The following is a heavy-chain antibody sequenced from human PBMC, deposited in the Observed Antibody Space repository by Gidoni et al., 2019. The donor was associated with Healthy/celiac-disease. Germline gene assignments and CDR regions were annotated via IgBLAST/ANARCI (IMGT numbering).Heavy chain of an antibody. CDR1: GYTFTSYG. Sequence: QVQLVQSGAEVTKPGASVKVPCTASGYTFTSYGISWVRQAPGQGLEWMGWISAYNGNTNYAQKLQGRVTMTTDTSTSTAYMELRSLRSDDTAVYYCARGIAARRTYNWFDPWGQGTLVTVSS. V-gene: IGHV1-18*01. J-gene: IGHJ5*02. CDR3: ARGIAARRTYNWFDP. CDR2: ISAYNGNT. D-gene: IGHD6-6*01.